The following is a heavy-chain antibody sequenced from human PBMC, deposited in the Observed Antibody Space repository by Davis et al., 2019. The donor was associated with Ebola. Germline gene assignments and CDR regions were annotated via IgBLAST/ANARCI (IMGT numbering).Heavy chain of an antibody. CDR3: ARSLPAAMYYYYGMDV. D-gene: IGHD2-2*01. V-gene: IGHV4-39*01. J-gene: IGHJ6*02. CDR1: GGSISSSSYY. CDR2: IYYSGST. Sequence: MPSETLSLTCTVSGGSISSSSYYWGWIRQPPGKGLEWIGSIYYSGSTYYNPSLKSRVTISVDTSKNQFSLKLSSVTAADTAVYYCARSLPAAMYYYYGMDVWGQGTTVTVSS.